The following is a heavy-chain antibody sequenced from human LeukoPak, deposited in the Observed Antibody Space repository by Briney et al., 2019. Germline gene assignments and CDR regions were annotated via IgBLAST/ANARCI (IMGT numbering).Heavy chain of an antibody. CDR3: AKNHYYGVLGLFQN. D-gene: IGHD3-10*01. CDR1: RFTFSNYA. J-gene: IGHJ1*01. Sequence: GGYLRLSCAASRFTFSNYAMSWVRQAPGKGLEWVSTISGSRGSTYYADSVKGRFTISRDNSKNTLYLQMNSLRAEDTAVYYCAKNHYYGVLGLFQNWGQGTLVTVSS. CDR2: ISGSRGST. V-gene: IGHV3-23*01.